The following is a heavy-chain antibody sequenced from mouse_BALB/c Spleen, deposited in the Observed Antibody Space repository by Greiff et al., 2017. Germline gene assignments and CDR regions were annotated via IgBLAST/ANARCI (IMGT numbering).Heavy chain of an antibody. CDR1: GYSFTSYW. Sequence: QVQLQQSGPQLVRPGASVKISCKASGYSFTSYWMHWVKQRPGQGLEWIGMIDPSDSETRLNQKFKDKATLTVDKSSSTAYMQLSSPTSEDSAVYYCAREDYYGSSPDYWGQGTTLTVSA. V-gene: IGHV1S126*01. D-gene: IGHD1-1*01. J-gene: IGHJ2*01. CDR3: AREDYYGSSPDY. CDR2: IDPSDSET.